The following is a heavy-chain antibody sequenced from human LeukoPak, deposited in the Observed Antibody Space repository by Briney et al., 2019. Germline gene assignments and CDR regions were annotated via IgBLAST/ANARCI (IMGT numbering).Heavy chain of an antibody. CDR2: ISYDGSNK. CDR3: ASPLGYCSSTSCSDLDFDY. D-gene: IGHD2-2*01. CDR1: GFTFSSYA. Sequence: GGSLRLSCAASGFTFSSYAMHWVRQAPCKGLEWVAVISYDGSNKYYADSVKGRFTISRDNSKNTLYLQMNSLRAEDTAVYYCASPLGYCSSTSCSDLDFDYWGQGTLVTVSS. V-gene: IGHV3-30*01. J-gene: IGHJ4*02.